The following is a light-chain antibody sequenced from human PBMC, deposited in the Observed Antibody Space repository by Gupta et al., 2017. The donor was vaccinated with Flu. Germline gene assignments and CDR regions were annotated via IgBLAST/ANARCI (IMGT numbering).Light chain of an antibody. V-gene: IGLV3-19*01. J-gene: IGLJ1*01. CDR3: TLRDGRGHRL. CDR1: SLRSYY. CDR2: DKN. Sequence: SSELTQDPAVSVALGQTVRITCQGDSLRSYYASWYKQKPGQAPVRVIYDKNNRPSGIPDRGYASSSGTNESFHXTXAQPEDXAAEYYTLRDGRGHRLFGTGTKLTVL.